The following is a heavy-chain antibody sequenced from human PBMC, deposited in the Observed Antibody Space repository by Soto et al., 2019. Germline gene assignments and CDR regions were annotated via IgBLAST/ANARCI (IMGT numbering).Heavy chain of an antibody. Sequence: QPGGSLRLSCAASGFTFSSYAMSWVRQAPGKVLEWVSVIIGSGGSTYYADSVKGRFTISIDNSKNTLCLQMNSLRAEDTAVYYCAKVLAAAYNWFDPWGQGTLVTVSS. CDR3: AKVLAAAYNWFDP. J-gene: IGHJ5*02. CDR1: GFTFSSYA. CDR2: IIGSGGST. V-gene: IGHV3-23*01. D-gene: IGHD6-13*01.